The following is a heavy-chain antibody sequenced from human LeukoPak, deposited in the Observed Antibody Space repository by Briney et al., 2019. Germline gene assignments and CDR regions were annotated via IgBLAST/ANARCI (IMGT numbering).Heavy chain of an antibody. CDR1: GFTFSTYA. CDR2: ISASGGST. Sequence: GGSLRLSCAASGFTFSTYAMSWVRQAPGKGLEWVSLISASGGSTHYADSVKGRFTISRDNSKNTLYLQMNSLRAEDTAVYYCAKDYEIAVMGYFDYWGQGTLVTVSS. J-gene: IGHJ4*02. CDR3: AKDYEIAVMGYFDY. V-gene: IGHV3-23*01. D-gene: IGHD6-19*01.